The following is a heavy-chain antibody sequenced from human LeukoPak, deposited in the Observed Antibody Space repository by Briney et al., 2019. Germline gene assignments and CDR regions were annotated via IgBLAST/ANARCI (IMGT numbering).Heavy chain of an antibody. V-gene: IGHV3-43D*03. J-gene: IGHJ4*02. CDR3: AKGSGGAYYNYFED. CDR2: ISWDGGTI. CDR1: GFTFDDYA. D-gene: IGHD1-26*01. Sequence: PGGSLRLSCAASGFTFDDYAFHWVRQAPGEGLEWVSLISWDGGTIYYADSVRGRFTISRDNSKNSLYLRMNSLRAEDTALYYCAKGSGGAYYNYFEDWGQGTLVSVAS.